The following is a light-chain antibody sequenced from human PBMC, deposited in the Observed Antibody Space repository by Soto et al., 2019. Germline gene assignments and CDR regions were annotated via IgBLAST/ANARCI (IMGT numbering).Light chain of an antibody. CDR1: QSVGNY. J-gene: IGKJ2*01. CDR2: GAS. CDR3: QQRSNWPPDT. Sequence: EIVLTQSPATLSLSPGERATLSCRASQSVGNYLAWYQQKPGQAPRLLIYGASTRASGIPARFSGSGSGTDFTLTISSLEPEDFAVYYCQQRSNWPPDTFGHGTKLEIK. V-gene: IGKV3-11*01.